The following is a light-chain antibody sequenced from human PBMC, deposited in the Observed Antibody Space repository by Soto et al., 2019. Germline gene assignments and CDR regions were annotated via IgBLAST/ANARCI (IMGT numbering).Light chain of an antibody. V-gene: IGLV2-14*01. J-gene: IGLJ1*01. CDR2: QVT. CDR3: TSFSSSTSPDV. CDR1: TRDIAGYNY. Sequence: QSVLTQPASVSVSLGQSITIYCTGTTRDIAGYNYISCYQQLPGKAPKLMIFQVTIRPSGISNRFSGSKSGTTASLTISGLQAEDEADYYCTSFSSSTSPDVFATGTKVTV.